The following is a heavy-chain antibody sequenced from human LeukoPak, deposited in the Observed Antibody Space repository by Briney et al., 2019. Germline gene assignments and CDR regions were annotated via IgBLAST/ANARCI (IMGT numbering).Heavy chain of an antibody. J-gene: IGHJ6*03. CDR2: INPSGGST. CDR1: GYTFTSYY. D-gene: IGHD5-12*01. Sequence: ASVKVSCKASGYTFTSYYMHWVRQAPGQGLEWMGIINPSGGSTSYAQKFQGRVTMTRDMSTSTVYMELSSLRSEDTAVYYCARDAGQWLRSRGYYMDVWGKGTTVTVSS. V-gene: IGHV1-46*01. CDR3: ARDAGQWLRSRGYYMDV.